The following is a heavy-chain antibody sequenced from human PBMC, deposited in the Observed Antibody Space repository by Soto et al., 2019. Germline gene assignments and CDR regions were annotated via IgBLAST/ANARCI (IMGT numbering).Heavy chain of an antibody. CDR2: IKRKTDGGTT. CDR1: GFIFGKAG. D-gene: IGHD3-3*01. J-gene: IGHJ4*02. V-gene: IGHV3-15*01. CDR3: TTDVFLRFLEGGFRDY. Sequence: EVQLVESGGGWVRLGGSLRLSGAASGFIFGKAGWGWVRQAPGKGRGGVGGIKRKTDGGTTDYAAPVKGRFTISREDSKNTLYLQMNSLKTEDTAVYYCTTDVFLRFLEGGFRDYWGQGTLVTVSS.